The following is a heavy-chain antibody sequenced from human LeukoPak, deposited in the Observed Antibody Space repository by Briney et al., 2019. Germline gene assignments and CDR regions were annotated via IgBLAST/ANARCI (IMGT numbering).Heavy chain of an antibody. CDR2: INPNSGGT. D-gene: IGHD3-16*01. CDR3: ARDRLSRVAQGLPPYYFDY. J-gene: IGHJ4*02. CDR1: GYTFTGYY. V-gene: IGHV1-2*02. Sequence: ASVKVSCKASGYTFTGYYMHWVRQAPGQGLEWMGWINPNSGGTNYAQKFQGRVTMTRDTSISTAYMELSRLRSDDTAVYYCARDRLSRVAQGLPPYYFDYWGQGTLVTVSS.